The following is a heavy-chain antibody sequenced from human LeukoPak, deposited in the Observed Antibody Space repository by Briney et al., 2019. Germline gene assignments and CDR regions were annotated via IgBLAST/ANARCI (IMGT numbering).Heavy chain of an antibody. CDR1: RYTFTGYY. V-gene: IGHV1-2*02. CDR3: ARGTAVADLLADY. CDR2: INPNSGGT. D-gene: IGHD6-19*01. J-gene: IGHJ4*02. Sequence: ASVKVSCKTSRYTFTGYYMHWVRQAPGQGLEWMGWINPNSGGTNYAQKFEGRATMTRDTSISTAYMELSRLRSDDTALYYCARGTAVADLLADYWGQGTLVTVSS.